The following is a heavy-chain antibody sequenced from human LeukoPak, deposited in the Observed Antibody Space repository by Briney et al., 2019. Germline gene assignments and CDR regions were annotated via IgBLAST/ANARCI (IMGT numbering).Heavy chain of an antibody. CDR3: TRMTTGHDY. D-gene: IGHD4-17*01. J-gene: IGHJ4*02. CDR2: INHSGYT. Sequence: SETLSLTCGDSGVSFDDYYWSWLRQTPGKGLEWLGEINHSGYTNDSPSLKSRVTLSTDTSRKQFSLNLRSVTVADAGIYYCTRMTTGHDYWGQGTLVTVSS. V-gene: IGHV4-34*01. CDR1: GVSFDDYY.